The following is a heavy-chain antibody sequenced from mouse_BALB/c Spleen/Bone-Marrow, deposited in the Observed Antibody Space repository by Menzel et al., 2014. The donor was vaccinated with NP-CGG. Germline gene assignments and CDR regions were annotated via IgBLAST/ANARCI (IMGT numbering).Heavy chain of an antibody. CDR2: ISTYSGNT. D-gene: IGHD2-2*01. J-gene: IGHJ3*01. CDR3: ARSGYGYDWFAY. CDR1: GYTFTDYA. V-gene: IGHV1-67*01. Sequence: LVESGPELVRPGVSVKISCEGSGYTFTDYAMHWVKQSHAKSLEWIGVISTYSGNTNYNQKFKGKATMTVDKSSSTAYMELARLTSEDSAIYYCARSGYGYDWFAYWGQGTLVTVSA.